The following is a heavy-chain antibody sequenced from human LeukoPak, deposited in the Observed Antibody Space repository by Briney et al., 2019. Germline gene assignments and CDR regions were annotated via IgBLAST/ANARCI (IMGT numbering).Heavy chain of an antibody. CDR2: ISSSGTYI. V-gene: IGHV3-21*01. Sequence: AGGSLRLSCAASRFTFSSYTTNWVRQAPGKGLEWVSSISSSGTYIYYADSVKGRFSISRDNAKNSLYLQMNSLRVEDTAVYYCAREDATAFDYWGQGTLVTVSS. CDR3: AREDATAFDY. D-gene: IGHD4-17*01. J-gene: IGHJ4*02. CDR1: RFTFSSYT.